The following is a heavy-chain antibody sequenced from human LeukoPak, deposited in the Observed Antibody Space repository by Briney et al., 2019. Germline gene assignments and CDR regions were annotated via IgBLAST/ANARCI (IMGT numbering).Heavy chain of an antibody. CDR2: INHSGST. J-gene: IGHJ5*02. CDR3: ARGRIAARRSNWFDP. Sequence: SETLSLTCDVYGGSFSGYYWSWIRQPPGKGLEWIGEINHSGSTNYNPSLKSRVTISVDTSKNQFSLKLSSVTAADTAVYYCARGRIAARRSNWFDPWGQGTLVTVSS. CDR1: GGSFSGYY. D-gene: IGHD6-6*01. V-gene: IGHV4-34*01.